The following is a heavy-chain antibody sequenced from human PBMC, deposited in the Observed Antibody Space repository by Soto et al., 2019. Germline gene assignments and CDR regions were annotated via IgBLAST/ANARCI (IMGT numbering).Heavy chain of an antibody. J-gene: IGHJ5*02. Sequence: ETLALTWAFSDSFISYCYYWVCMRPPPGQGLEGIGSIYHSGNTYYNPPLKRPLTISVDTSKNPFSLKLNSVTAADTAVYYCARQGHGSGPNWFVAWGQGPLVTVSS. V-gene: IGHV4-38-2*01. CDR3: ARQGHGSGPNWFVA. D-gene: IGHD3-10*01. CDR2: IYHSGNT. CDR1: DSFISYCYY.